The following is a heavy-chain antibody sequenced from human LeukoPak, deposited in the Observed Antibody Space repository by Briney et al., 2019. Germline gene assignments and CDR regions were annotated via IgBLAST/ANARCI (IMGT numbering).Heavy chain of an antibody. Sequence: GGSLRLSCAASGFTFSSDGMDWVRQAPGKGVERVAGIWYDGSNKYYADSVKGRLTIYRDNRKNTLYWKKNSLRAEDTAVYYCAKDSLRDYYDSSGYYGYWGQGTLVTVSS. CDR3: AKDSLRDYYDSSGYYGY. D-gene: IGHD3-22*01. V-gene: IGHV3-33*06. J-gene: IGHJ4*02. CDR1: GFTFSSDG. CDR2: IWYDGSNK.